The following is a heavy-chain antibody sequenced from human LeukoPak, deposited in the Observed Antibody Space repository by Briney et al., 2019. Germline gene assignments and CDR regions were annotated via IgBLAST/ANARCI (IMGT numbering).Heavy chain of an antibody. V-gene: IGHV3-7*01. CDR2: IKQDGSKK. D-gene: IGHD3-10*01. Sequence: GGYLRLSCAASGFIFSNYWMSWVRQFPGKRLEWVANIKQDGSKKNYVDSVRGRFTISRDNAKNSLYLQMDSLRVEDSAVYYCAGRSGSFDYWGQGALVTVSS. CDR1: GFIFSNYW. J-gene: IGHJ4*02. CDR3: AGRSGSFDY.